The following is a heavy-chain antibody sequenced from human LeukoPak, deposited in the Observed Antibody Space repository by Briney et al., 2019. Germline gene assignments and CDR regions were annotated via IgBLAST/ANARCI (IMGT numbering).Heavy chain of an antibody. J-gene: IGHJ5*02. Sequence: ASVKVSCKASGYTFTGYYMHWVRQAPGQGLEWMGWINPNSGGTNYAQKFQGRVTMTRDTSISTAYMELSSLRSEDTAVYYCASESYYDTRPRYNWFDPWGQGTLVTVSS. CDR3: ASESYYDTRPRYNWFDP. V-gene: IGHV1-2*02. D-gene: IGHD3-22*01. CDR1: GYTFTGYY. CDR2: INPNSGGT.